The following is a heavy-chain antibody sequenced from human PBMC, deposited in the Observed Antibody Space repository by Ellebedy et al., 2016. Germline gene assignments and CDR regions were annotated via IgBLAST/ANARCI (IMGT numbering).Heavy chain of an antibody. CDR2: ISYTGST. J-gene: IGHJ4*02. CDR3: ARQSTSTWYYFDY. Sequence: GSLRLSCTVSGGSISSSSYYWVWIRQPPGKGLEWIAYISYTGSTYYNPSLKSRVTISVDPSKNQFSVKVTSVTAADTAVYYCARQSTSTWYYFDYWGQGTLVTVSS. CDR1: GGSISSSSYY. V-gene: IGHV4-39*01. D-gene: IGHD6-13*01.